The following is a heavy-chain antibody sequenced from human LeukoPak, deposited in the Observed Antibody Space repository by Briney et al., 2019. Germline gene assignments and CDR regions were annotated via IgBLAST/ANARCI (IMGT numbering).Heavy chain of an antibody. Sequence: ASVKISCKASGYTFTSYAMHWVRQAPGQRLEWMGWINAGNGNTKYSQKFQGRVTITRDTSASTAYMELSSLRSEDTAVYYCARDMYDKVVVMGDYYYYYGMDVWGQGTTVTVSS. V-gene: IGHV1-3*01. J-gene: IGHJ6*02. CDR1: GYTFTSYA. D-gene: IGHD3-22*01. CDR2: INAGNGNT. CDR3: ARDMYDKVVVMGDYYYYYGMDV.